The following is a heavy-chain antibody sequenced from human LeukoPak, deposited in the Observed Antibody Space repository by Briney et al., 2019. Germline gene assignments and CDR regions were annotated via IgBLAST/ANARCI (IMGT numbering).Heavy chain of an antibody. D-gene: IGHD3-3*01. CDR2: IYTSGST. Sequence: PSETLSLTCTVSGGSISSGSYYWSWIRQPAGKGLEWIGRIYTSGSTNYNPSLKSRVTISVDTSKNQFSLKLSSVTAADTAVYYCARGGVITIFGVVFDYWGQGTLVTVSS. V-gene: IGHV4-61*02. CDR3: ARGGVITIFGVVFDY. CDR1: GGSISSGSYY. J-gene: IGHJ4*02.